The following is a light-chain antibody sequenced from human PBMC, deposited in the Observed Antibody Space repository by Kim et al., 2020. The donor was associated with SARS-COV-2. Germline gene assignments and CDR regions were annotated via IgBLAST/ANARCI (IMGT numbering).Light chain of an antibody. CDR3: QQYGTSPCT. J-gene: IGKJ2*02. CDR2: DAS. Sequence: IVLTQSPGTLSLSPGETATLSCRASQSVAGKYLAWYQQKPGQAPRLLIFDASTRAAGISDRFSGSGSGTDFSLTISRLEPEDFAVYYCQQYGTSPCTFGQGTKLEI. CDR1: QSVAGKY. V-gene: IGKV3-20*01.